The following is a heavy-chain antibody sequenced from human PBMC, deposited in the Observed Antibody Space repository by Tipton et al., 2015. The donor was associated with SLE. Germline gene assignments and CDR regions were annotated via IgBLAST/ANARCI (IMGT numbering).Heavy chain of an antibody. CDR1: GFTFGDYA. CDR2: IRSKAYGGTT. J-gene: IGHJ3*02. Sequence: RSLRLSCTASGFTFGDYAMSWVRQAPGKGLEWVGFIRSKAYGGTTEYAASVKGRFTISRDDSKSITYLQMNSLKTEDTAVYYCTRAIAAVRAFDIWGQGTMVTVSS. CDR3: TRAIAAVRAFDI. V-gene: IGHV3-49*04. D-gene: IGHD6-6*01.